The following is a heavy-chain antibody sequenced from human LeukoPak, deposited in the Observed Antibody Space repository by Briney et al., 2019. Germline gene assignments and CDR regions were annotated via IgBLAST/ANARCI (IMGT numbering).Heavy chain of an antibody. V-gene: IGHV1-69*04. CDR2: IIPILGIA. CDR1: GGTFSSYA. CDR3: ARAYYDSSGYYYAGGNWFDP. Sequence: ASVKVSCKASGGTFSSYAISWVRQAPGQGLEWMGRIIPILGIANYAQKFQGRVTITADKSTSTAYMELSSLRSEDTAVYYCARAYYDSSGYYYAGGNWFDPWGQGTLVTVSS. J-gene: IGHJ5*02. D-gene: IGHD3-22*01.